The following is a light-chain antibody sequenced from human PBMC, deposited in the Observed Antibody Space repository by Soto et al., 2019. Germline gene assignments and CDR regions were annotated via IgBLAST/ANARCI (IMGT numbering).Light chain of an antibody. J-gene: IGLJ2*01. CDR1: SSDVGAYNY. CDR2: DVN. CDR3: TSWTTSTTMK. Sequence: QSVLTQPASVSGSPGQSITISCTGTSSDVGAYNYVSWYQQHPCKAPKLMIYDVNIRPSGVSNRFSGSKSGNTASLTISGLQAEYEADYYCTSWTTSTTMKFGGGTKVTVL. V-gene: IGLV2-14*01.